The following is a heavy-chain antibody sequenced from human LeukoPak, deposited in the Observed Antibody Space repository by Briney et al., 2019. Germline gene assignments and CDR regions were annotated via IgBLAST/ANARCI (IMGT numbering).Heavy chain of an antibody. CDR1: GGTFSSYA. J-gene: IGHJ5*02. V-gene: IGHV1-69*04. Sequence: GASVKVSCKASGGTFSSYAISWVRQAPGQGLEWMGRIIPILGIANYAQKFQGRVTITRNTSISTAYMELSSLRSEDTAMYYCARAPPYSGSYYDWFDPWGQGTLVTVSS. CDR3: ARAPPYSGSYYDWFDP. D-gene: IGHD1-26*01. CDR2: IIPILGIA.